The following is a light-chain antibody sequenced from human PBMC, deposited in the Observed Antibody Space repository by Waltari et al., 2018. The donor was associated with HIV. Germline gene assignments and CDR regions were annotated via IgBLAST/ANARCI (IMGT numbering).Light chain of an antibody. V-gene: IGKV1-5*03. Sequence: DIQMTPSPTPLSASVGARVPITCRASQTSNSWVAWYQQKPGKATKLLIYKASSLESGVPSRFSGSRSGTDFTLTISSLQPDDSATYYCQQYNNYPLTFGGGTRLEIK. CDR1: QTSNSW. CDR3: QQYNNYPLT. J-gene: IGKJ4*01. CDR2: KAS.